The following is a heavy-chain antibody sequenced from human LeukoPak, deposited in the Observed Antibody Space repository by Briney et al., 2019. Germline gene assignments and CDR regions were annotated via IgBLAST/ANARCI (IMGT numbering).Heavy chain of an antibody. J-gene: IGHJ4*02. Sequence: SETLSLTCTVSGGSISSYYWSWIRQPPGKGLEWIGYIYYSGSTNYNPSLKSRVTISVDTSKNQFSLKLSSVTAADTAAYYCARGRYYYDSSGPMYYFDYWGQGTLVTVSS. D-gene: IGHD3-22*01. V-gene: IGHV4-59*01. CDR3: ARGRYYYDSSGPMYYFDY. CDR1: GGSISSYY. CDR2: IYYSGST.